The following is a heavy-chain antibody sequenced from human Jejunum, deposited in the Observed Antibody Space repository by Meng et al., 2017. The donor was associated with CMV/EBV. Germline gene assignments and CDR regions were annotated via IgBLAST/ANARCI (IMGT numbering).Heavy chain of an antibody. CDR2: VSYTGDI. J-gene: IGHJ4*02. CDR1: GGSFSSYY. Sequence: LTCPVSGGSFSSYYYTWIRQPPWKGLEWIGSVSYTGDINYSPSHKSRVTISIDTSQNQFSLKLRSVTAADTAVYFCARGSYYFDYWGQGTLVTVSS. V-gene: IGHV4-59*01. CDR3: ARGSYYFDY.